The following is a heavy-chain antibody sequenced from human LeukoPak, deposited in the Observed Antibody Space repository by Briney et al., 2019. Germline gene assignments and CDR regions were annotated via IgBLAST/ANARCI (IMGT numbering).Heavy chain of an antibody. CDR1: GFTFSSYS. CDR3: AKDFRIAVAGLDY. Sequence: PGGSLRLSCAASGFTFSSYSMNWVRQAPGKGLEWVSYISSSSSTIYYADSVKGRFTISRDNSKNTLYLQMNSLRAEDTAVYYCAKDFRIAVAGLDYWGQGTLVTVSS. J-gene: IGHJ4*02. D-gene: IGHD6-19*01. V-gene: IGHV3-48*01. CDR2: ISSSSSTI.